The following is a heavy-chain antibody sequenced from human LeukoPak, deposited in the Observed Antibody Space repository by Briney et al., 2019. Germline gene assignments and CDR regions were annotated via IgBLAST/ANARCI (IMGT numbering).Heavy chain of an antibody. CDR1: GGSISSYY. J-gene: IGHJ5*02. CDR2: IYTSGST. V-gene: IGHV4-4*07. Sequence: SETLSLTCTVSGGSISSYYWSWIRQPAGKGLEWIGRIYTSGSTNYNPSLKSRVTMSVDTSKNQFSLKLSSVTAADTAVYYCARLPYYYGSGSRNRRWFDPWGQGTLVTVSS. D-gene: IGHD3-10*01. CDR3: ARLPYYYGSGSRNRRWFDP.